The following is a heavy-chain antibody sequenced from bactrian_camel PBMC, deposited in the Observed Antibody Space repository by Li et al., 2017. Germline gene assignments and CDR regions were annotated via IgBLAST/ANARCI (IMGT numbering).Heavy chain of an antibody. CDR2: INSGGGST. J-gene: IGHJ4*01. CDR1: AHAYSSYC. Sequence: VQLVESGGGSVQAGGSLRLSCAASAHAYSSYCLGWFRQAPGKGLEWVSAINSGGGSTYYADSLKGRFTVSRDTTENTVYLQMNSLKPEDTAVYYCVRAVSEWRYYSDYDGFGVWGQGTQVTVS. CDR3: VRAVSEWRYYSDYDGFGV. D-gene: IGHD4*01. V-gene: IGHV3S40*01.